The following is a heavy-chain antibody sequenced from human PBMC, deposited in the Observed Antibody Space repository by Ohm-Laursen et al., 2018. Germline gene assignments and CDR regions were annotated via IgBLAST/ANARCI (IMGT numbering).Heavy chain of an antibody. V-gene: IGHV1-8*01. CDR2: MNPNSGNT. CDR1: GYTFTSYD. Sequence: ASVKVSCKTSGYTFTSYDINWVRQATGQGLEWMGWMNPNSGNTGYAQKFQGRVTMTRNTSISTAYMELSSLRSDDTAVYYCARAGSGDIVVVPAAKGYGMDVWGQGTTVTVSS. J-gene: IGHJ6*02. CDR3: ARAGSGDIVVVPAAKGYGMDV. D-gene: IGHD2-2*01.